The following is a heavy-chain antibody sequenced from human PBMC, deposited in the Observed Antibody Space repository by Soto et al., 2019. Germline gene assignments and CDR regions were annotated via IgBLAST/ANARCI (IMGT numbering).Heavy chain of an antibody. V-gene: IGHV3-74*01. CDR2: IHSDGSST. Sequence: EVQLVESGGGLVQPGASLRLSCAASGFSFSYYWMHWVRQAPGKGLVWVSRIHSDGSSTTYADSVKGRFTISRDNARNTLYLQMNSLRDENTAVYYCARGDRGAFDLWGQGTVVTVSS. D-gene: IGHD1-26*01. CDR1: GFSFSYYW. CDR3: ARGDRGAFDL. J-gene: IGHJ3*01.